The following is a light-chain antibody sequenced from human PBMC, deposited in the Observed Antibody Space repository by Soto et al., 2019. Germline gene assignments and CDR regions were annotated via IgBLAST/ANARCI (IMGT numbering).Light chain of an antibody. CDR2: DAS. CDR3: QHYSLVWA. Sequence: DIQMTQSPSSLSASVGDRVTITCQASQAISNYLNWYQQKPGKAPDLLIYDASNLERGVPSRFSGSGSGTDFTFTITNLQPADIATYFCQHYSLVWAFGQGTKVDI. CDR1: QAISNY. V-gene: IGKV1-33*01. J-gene: IGKJ1*01.